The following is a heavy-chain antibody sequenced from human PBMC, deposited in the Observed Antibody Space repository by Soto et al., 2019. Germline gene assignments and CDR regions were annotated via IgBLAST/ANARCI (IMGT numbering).Heavy chain of an antibody. CDR3: ASQSSEWLLFAS. D-gene: IGHD5-12*01. Sequence: EVQLVESGGGLVQPGGSLRLSCAASGFTFSSYSMNWVRQAPGKGREWVSYISSSSSTIYYADSVKGRFTLSSDNAKISLYLQMNLLRAEDTAVYYCASQSSEWLLFASWGQGTLVTVSS. CDR1: GFTFSSYS. V-gene: IGHV3-48*01. J-gene: IGHJ4*02. CDR2: ISSSSSTI.